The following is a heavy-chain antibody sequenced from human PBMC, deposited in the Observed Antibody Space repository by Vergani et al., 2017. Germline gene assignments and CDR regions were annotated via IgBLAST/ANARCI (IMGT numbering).Heavy chain of an antibody. V-gene: IGHV1-46*01. CDR2: INPSGGST. Sequence: QVQLVQSGAEVKKPGASVKVSCKASGYTFTSYYMHWVRQAPGQGLEWMGIINPSGGSTSYAQKFQGRVTMTRDTSTSTVYMELSSLRSEDTAVYYSARDSRYCSSTSCYVGRDWFDPWGQGTLVTVSS. CDR3: ARDSRYCSSTSCYVGRDWFDP. D-gene: IGHD2-2*01. J-gene: IGHJ5*02. CDR1: GYTFTSYY.